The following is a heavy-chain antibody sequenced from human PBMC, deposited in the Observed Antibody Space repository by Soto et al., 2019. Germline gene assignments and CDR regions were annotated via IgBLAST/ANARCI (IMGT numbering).Heavy chain of an antibody. J-gene: IGHJ4*02. CDR1: GGSISSSYW. V-gene: IGHV4-4*02. Sequence: ASETLSLTCAVSGGSISSSYWWNWVRQPPGKGLEWIGKIYHSGSTNSNPSLKNRVTISVDKSNNQFSLRLSSVTAAETAVYFCVTSLNYDFWRDGGRHYYFDYWGQGTLVTVSS. CDR3: VTSLNYDFWRDGGRHYYFDY. CDR2: IYHSGST. D-gene: IGHD3-3*01.